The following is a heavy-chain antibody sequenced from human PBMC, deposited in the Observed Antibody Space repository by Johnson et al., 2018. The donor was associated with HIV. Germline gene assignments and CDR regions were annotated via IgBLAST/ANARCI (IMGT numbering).Heavy chain of an antibody. J-gene: IGHJ3*02. V-gene: IGHV3-30*04. Sequence: QVQLVESGGGVVQPGRSLRLSCAASGFTFSSYAMHWVRQAPGKGLEWVAVISYDGSIQYYADSVQGRFTISRDNSKNTLYLQMNSQRAEDTAVYYCARDRCSSTSCIDAFDIWGQGTMVTVSS. CDR3: ARDRCSSTSCIDAFDI. D-gene: IGHD2-2*01. CDR2: ISYDGSIQ. CDR1: GFTFSSYA.